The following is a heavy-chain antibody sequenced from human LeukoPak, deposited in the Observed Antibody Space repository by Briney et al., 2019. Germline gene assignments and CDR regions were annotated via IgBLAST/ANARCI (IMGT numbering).Heavy chain of an antibody. CDR1: GFTFSSYA. CDR3: AKTVGATTDYFDY. CDR2: FSGSGGST. Sequence: QAGGSLRLSCAASGFTFSSYAMSWVRQAPGKGLEWVSAFSGSGGSTYYADSVKGRFTIYRDNSKNTLYLQMNSLRAEDTAVYYCAKTVGATTDYFDYWGQGTLVTVSS. J-gene: IGHJ4*02. D-gene: IGHD1-26*01. V-gene: IGHV3-23*01.